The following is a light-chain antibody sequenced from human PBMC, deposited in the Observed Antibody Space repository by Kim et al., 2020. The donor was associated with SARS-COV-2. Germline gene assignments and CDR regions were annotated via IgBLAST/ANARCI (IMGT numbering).Light chain of an antibody. CDR3: ASYTSTSFVV. V-gene: IGLV2-14*04. J-gene: IGLJ2*01. CDR1: SSDVGGYNY. CDR2: GVN. Sequence: GQSITISCTGTSSDVGGYNYVSWYQQHTGKAPKLMIYGVNKRPSGVSNHFSASKSGNPASLTISGLQAEDEADYYCASYTSTSFVVFGGGTQLTVL.